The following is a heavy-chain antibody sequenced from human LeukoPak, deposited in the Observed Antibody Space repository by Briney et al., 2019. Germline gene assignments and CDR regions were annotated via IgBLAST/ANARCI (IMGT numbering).Heavy chain of an antibody. CDR1: SGSISTSNYY. CDR2: IFYSGST. CDR3: AKEGRIGALDY. Sequence: SETLSLTCTVSSGSISTSNYYWGWVRQPPGKALEWIGNIFYSGSTYCSPSLKSRVTISLDTSRNQFSLKLNSVTAADTAMYYCAKEGRIGALDYWGQGTLVTVSS. J-gene: IGHJ4*02. V-gene: IGHV4-39*07. D-gene: IGHD2-15*01.